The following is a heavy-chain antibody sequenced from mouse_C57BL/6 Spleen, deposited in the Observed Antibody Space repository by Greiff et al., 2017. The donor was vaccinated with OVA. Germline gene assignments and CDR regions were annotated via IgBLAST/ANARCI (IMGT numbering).Heavy chain of an antibody. Sequence: VQVVESGPGLVQPSQSLSITCTVSGFSLTSYGVHWVRQSPGKGLEWLGVIWRGGSTDYNAAFMSRLSITKDNSKSQVFFKMNSLQADDTAIYYCAKADGKGNYAMDYWGQGTSVTVSS. D-gene: IGHD2-1*01. CDR2: IWRGGST. J-gene: IGHJ4*01. V-gene: IGHV2-5*01. CDR1: GFSLTSYG. CDR3: AKADGKGNYAMDY.